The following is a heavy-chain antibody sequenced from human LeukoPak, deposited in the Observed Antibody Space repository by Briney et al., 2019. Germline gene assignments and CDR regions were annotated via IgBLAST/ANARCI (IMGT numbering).Heavy chain of an antibody. CDR2: IIPILGIA. V-gene: IGHV1-69*04. CDR1: GYTFTSYD. J-gene: IGHJ4*02. Sequence: GASVKVSCKASGYTFTSYDINWVRQAPGQGLEWMGRIIPILGIANYAQKFQGRVTMTEDTSTDTAYMELSSLRSEDTAVYYCATLKRYYFDYWGQGTLVTVSS. CDR3: ATLKRYYFDY. D-gene: IGHD4-17*01.